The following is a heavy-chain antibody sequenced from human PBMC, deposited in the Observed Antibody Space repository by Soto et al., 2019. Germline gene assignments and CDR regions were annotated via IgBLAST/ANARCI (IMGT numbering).Heavy chain of an antibody. J-gene: IGHJ6*02. CDR3: AATPYYDFWSGSYGMDV. CDR2: IVVGSGNT. D-gene: IGHD3-3*01. V-gene: IGHV1-58*01. Sequence: SVKVSCKASGFTFTSSAVQWVRQARGQRLEWIGWIVVGSGNTNYAQKFQERVTITRDMSTSTAYMELSSLRSEDTAVYYCAATPYYDFWSGSYGMDVWGQGTTVTVSS. CDR1: GFTFTSSA.